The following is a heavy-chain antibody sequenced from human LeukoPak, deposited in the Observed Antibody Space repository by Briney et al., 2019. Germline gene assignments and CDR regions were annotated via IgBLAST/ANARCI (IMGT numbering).Heavy chain of an antibody. CDR3: ARISAYDDY. J-gene: IGHJ4*02. Sequence: GGSLRLSCAVSGLTFSNVWMSWVRQAPGKELEWVSGIYSGGSTYYADSVKGRFTISRDNSKNTLFLQMNSLRAEDTAVYYCARISAYDDYWGQGTLVTVSS. CDR2: IYSGGST. D-gene: IGHD1-1*01. V-gene: IGHV3-53*01. CDR1: GLTFSNVW.